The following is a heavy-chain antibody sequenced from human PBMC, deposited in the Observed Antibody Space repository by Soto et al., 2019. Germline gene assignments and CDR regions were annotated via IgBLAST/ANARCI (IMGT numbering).Heavy chain of an antibody. CDR1: GYTFTSYD. D-gene: IGHD6-13*01. V-gene: IGHV1-8*01. J-gene: IGHJ6*03. CDR2: MNPNSGNT. CDR3: ARGSSSRSFYYYYYYIDV. Sequence: QVQLVQSGAEVKKPGASVKVSCKASGYTFTSYDINWVRQATGQGLEWMGWMNPNSGNTGYAQKFQGRVTMTRNTSISTAYMELSSLRSEDTAVYYCARGSSSRSFYYYYYYIDVWGKGTTVTVSS.